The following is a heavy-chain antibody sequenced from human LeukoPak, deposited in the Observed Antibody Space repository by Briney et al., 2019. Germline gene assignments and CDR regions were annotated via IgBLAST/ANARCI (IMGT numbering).Heavy chain of an antibody. D-gene: IGHD3-22*01. J-gene: IGHJ4*02. CDR1: GGTFSSYA. CDR2: IIPIFGTA. Sequence: ASVKVSCKASGGTFSSYAMSWVRQAPGQGLEWMGGIIPIFGTANYAQKFQSRVTITTDESTSTAYMELSSLRSEDTAVYYCARDRKPDDSSGYYQFDYWGQGTLVTVSS. CDR3: ARDRKPDDSSGYYQFDY. V-gene: IGHV1-69*05.